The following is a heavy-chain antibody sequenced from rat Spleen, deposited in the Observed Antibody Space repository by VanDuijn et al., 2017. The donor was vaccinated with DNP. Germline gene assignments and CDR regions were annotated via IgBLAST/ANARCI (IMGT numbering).Heavy chain of an antibody. D-gene: IGHD4-3*01. Sequence: EVQLVQSGGGLLQPGRSLTLSCAASGFAFSYYYMAWVRQAPTKGLEWVAYIGSDGYAPYYGDSVKGRFAISRDNAKSTLYLQMNSLRSEDMATYYCIRWNSGHFDYWGQGVMVTVSS. V-gene: IGHV5-22*01. CDR2: IGSDGYAP. CDR1: GFAFSYYY. CDR3: IRWNSGHFDY. J-gene: IGHJ2*01.